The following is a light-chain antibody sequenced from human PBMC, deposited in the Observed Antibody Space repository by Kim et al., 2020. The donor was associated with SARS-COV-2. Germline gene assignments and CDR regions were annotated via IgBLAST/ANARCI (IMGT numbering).Light chain of an antibody. CDR2: AAS. V-gene: IGKV3-15*01. Sequence: EIVLTQSPVTLSMSPGERAALSCRASQSVNNALAWYQQKPGQAPRLLIYAASTRATGISARFSGSGSGTEFTLTISSLQSEDFAVYYCHQYNNWPSYTFGQGTKLEI. CDR1: QSVNNA. CDR3: HQYNNWPSYT. J-gene: IGKJ2*01.